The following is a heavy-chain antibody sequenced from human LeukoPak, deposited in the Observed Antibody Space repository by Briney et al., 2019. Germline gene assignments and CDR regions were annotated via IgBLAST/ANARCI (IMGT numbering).Heavy chain of an antibody. D-gene: IGHD3-22*01. V-gene: IGHV1-2*02. CDR2: INPNSGVT. CDR1: GYTFTGYY. Sequence: GASVKVSCKASGYTFTGYYMHWVRQAPGQGLEWMGWINPNSGVTNHAQKFQGRVNMTRDTSISTAYMELRSLRSDDTAVYYCARGLAHYDSLSAFDVWGQGTVVTVSS. CDR3: ARGLAHYDSLSAFDV. J-gene: IGHJ3*01.